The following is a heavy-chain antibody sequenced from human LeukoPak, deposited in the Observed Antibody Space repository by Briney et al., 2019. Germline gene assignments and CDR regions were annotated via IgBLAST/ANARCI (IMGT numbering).Heavy chain of an antibody. CDR1: GFTFSSYG. J-gene: IGHJ4*02. CDR2: ISSSSSYI. CDR3: ARALLWFGESNYFDY. V-gene: IGHV3-21*01. Sequence: GGSLRLSCAASGFTFSSYGMNWVRQAPGKGLEWVSSISSSSSYIYYADSVKGRFTISRDNAKNSLYLQMNSLRAEDTAVYYCARALLWFGESNYFDYWGQGTLVTVSS. D-gene: IGHD3-10*01.